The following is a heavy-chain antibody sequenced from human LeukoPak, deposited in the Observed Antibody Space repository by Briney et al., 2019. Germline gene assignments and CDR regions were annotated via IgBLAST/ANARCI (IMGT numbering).Heavy chain of an antibody. D-gene: IGHD2-2*01. J-gene: IGHJ1*01. CDR3: ARGYCSSTICFQYFHH. Sequence: SETLSLTCTVSSDSISSSYLSWIRQPPGKGLEWIGYIYYSGSTNYNPSLKSRVAISVDTSKNQFSLKLNSVTAADTAVYYCARGYCSSTICFQYFHHWGQGTLVTVSS. V-gene: IGHV4-59*01. CDR1: SDSISSSY. CDR2: IYYSGST.